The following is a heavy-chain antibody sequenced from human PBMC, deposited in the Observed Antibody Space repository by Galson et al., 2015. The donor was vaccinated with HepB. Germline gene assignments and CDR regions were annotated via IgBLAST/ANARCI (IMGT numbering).Heavy chain of an antibody. J-gene: IGHJ3*02. CDR1: GNTFTSYG. D-gene: IGHD3-10*01. V-gene: IGHV1-18*01. CDR2: ISTYNGNT. Sequence: SVKVSCKASGNTFTSYGITWVRQAPGQGLEWMGWISTYNGNTKYAQKVQGRVTMTTDTFTSTAYMELRSLRSDDTAVYYCARAITSRRSSDAFDIWGQGTMVTVSS. CDR3: ARAITSRRSSDAFDI.